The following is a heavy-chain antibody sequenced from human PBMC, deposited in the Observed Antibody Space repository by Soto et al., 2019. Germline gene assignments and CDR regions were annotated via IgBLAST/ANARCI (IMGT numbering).Heavy chain of an antibody. CDR3: ARQRLLRLKPDFVI. Sequence: SETLSLTCSVSGGSTSDKSYFWGWVRQSPGKGLEWIGSMYYSGSSYYNPTLKSRVAISVDTSKNQFSLKLRSVTAADTAVYFCARQRLLRLKPDFVIWGQGTLVTVSS. D-gene: IGHD2-21*02. J-gene: IGHJ4*02. CDR2: MYYSGSS. CDR1: GGSTSDKSYF. V-gene: IGHV4-39*01.